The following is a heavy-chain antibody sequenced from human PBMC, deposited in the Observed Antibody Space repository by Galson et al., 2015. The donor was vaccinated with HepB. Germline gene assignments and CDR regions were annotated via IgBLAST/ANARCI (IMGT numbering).Heavy chain of an antibody. J-gene: IGHJ3*02. CDR2: VYYSGST. Sequence: SETLSLTCTVSGGSISSHYWSWIRQPPGKGLEWIGYVYYSGSTNYNPSLKSRVTISVDTSKNQFSLKLSSVTAADTAVYYCARHVGPGTLEFHDAFDIWGQGTMVTVSS. D-gene: IGHD1-7*01. CDR3: ARHVGPGTLEFHDAFDI. V-gene: IGHV4-59*08. CDR1: GGSISSHY.